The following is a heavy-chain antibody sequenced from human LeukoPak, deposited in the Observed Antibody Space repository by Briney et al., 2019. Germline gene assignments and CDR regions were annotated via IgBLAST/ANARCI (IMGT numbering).Heavy chain of an antibody. CDR1: GYSFTNYW. CDR3: ARHEDLLTIMGSFDF. J-gene: IGHJ4*02. Sequence: PGESLKISCKGYGYSFTNYWINWVRQMPGKGLQWMGRIDPSDSSTHYSPSFQGHVTLSVDKSINTAYLQWSSLKASDTAIYYCARHEDLLTIMGSFDFWGQGTLVTVSS. CDR2: IDPSDSST. D-gene: IGHD5-24*01. V-gene: IGHV5-10-1*01.